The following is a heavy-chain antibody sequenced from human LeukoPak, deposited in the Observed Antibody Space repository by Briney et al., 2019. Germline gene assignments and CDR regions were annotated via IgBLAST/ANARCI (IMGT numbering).Heavy chain of an antibody. CDR3: ARDRSCSSTSCYAPSPVGY. J-gene: IGHJ4*02. D-gene: IGHD2-2*01. CDR1: GYTFTGYY. Sequence: GASVKVSCKASGYTFTGYYMHWVRQAPGQGLEWMGWINPNSGGTNYAQKFQGRVTMTRDTSISTAYMELSRLRSDDTAVYYCARDRSCSSTSCYAPSPVGYWGQGTLVTVSS. CDR2: INPNSGGT. V-gene: IGHV1-2*02.